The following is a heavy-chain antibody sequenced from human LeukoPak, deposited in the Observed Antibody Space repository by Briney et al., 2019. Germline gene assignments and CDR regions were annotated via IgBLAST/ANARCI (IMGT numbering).Heavy chain of an antibody. J-gene: IGHJ5*02. V-gene: IGHV4-59*01. CDR3: ARDSASMVRGVIIWSWFDP. CDR2: IYYSGST. D-gene: IGHD3-10*01. CDR1: GGSISSYY. Sequence: PSETLSLTCTVSGGSISSYYWSWIRQPPGKGLEWIGYIYYSGSTNYNPSLKSRVTISVDTSKNQFSLKLSSVTAADTVVYYCARDSASMVRGVIIWSWFDPWGQGTLVTVSS.